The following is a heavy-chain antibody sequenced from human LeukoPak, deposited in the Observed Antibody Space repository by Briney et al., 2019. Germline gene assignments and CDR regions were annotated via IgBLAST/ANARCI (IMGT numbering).Heavy chain of an antibody. D-gene: IGHD3-10*01. CDR3: ARHSGSASLSGPFVP. Sequence: SETLSLTCTVSGGSVTSGGFYWGWLRQPPGKGPEWIAPIYYTGSTYSNPSLNSRITVSINTSKNQFSLRLTSVTATDTAVYHCARHSGSASLSGPFVPWGEGTLVRVSS. CDR1: GGSVTSGGFY. V-gene: IGHV4-39*01. CDR2: IYYTGST. J-gene: IGHJ5*02.